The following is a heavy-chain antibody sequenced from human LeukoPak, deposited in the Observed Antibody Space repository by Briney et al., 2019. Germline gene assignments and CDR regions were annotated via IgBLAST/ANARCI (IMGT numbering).Heavy chain of an antibody. CDR1: GFIFNNYG. CDR2: IWYDGSNK. V-gene: IGHV3-33*07. CDR3: ARDTEVDCSTTSCFPFDF. J-gene: IGHJ4*02. D-gene: IGHD2-2*01. Sequence: TGGSLRLSCAASGFIFNNYGMYWVRQAPGKGLEWVAVIWYDGSNKYYADSVKGRFTMSRDNSRNILYLQMNSLRAEDTAVYYCARDTEVDCSTTSCFPFDFWGRGTLVTVSS.